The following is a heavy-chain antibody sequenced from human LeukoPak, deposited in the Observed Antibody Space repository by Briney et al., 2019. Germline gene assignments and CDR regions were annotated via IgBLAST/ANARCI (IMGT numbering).Heavy chain of an antibody. V-gene: IGHV3-74*01. Sequence: PGGSLRLSCAASGFTFSSYWIQWVRQAPGKGLVWVSRINSDGSSTSHADSVKGRFTISRDNAKNTLFLRMNSLRAEDTAVYYCAREGYGGPYLDYWGQGTLVTVSS. CDR1: GFTFSSYW. CDR3: AREGYGGPYLDY. J-gene: IGHJ4*02. CDR2: INSDGSST. D-gene: IGHD4-23*01.